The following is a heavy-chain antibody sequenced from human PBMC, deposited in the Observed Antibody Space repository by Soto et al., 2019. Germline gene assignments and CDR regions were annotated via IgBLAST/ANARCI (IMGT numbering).Heavy chain of an antibody. V-gene: IGHV3-30-3*01. Sequence: QVQLVESGGGVVQPGRSLRLSCAASGFTFSSYAMHWVRQAPGKGLEWVAVISYDGSNKYYADSVKGRFTISRDNSKNTLYLQMNSLRAEDTAVYYCARVVDAGLNWVGYYYYGMDVWGQGTTVTVSS. D-gene: IGHD7-27*01. CDR3: ARVVDAGLNWVGYYYYGMDV. J-gene: IGHJ6*02. CDR1: GFTFSSYA. CDR2: ISYDGSNK.